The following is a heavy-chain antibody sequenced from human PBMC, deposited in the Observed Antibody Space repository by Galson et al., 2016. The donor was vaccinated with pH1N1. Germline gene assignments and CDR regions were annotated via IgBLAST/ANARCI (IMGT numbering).Heavy chain of an antibody. CDR3: ARDGARVGAHNAFDI. D-gene: IGHD3-16*01. V-gene: IGHV3-21*01. CDR1: GFTFSTYK. J-gene: IGHJ3*02. Sequence: SLRLSCAASGFTFSTYKMNWVRQAPGKGLEWVSSISSRGTYTHYAGSVTGRITISRDNPNNSLYLQIYSLRAEDTAMYYCARDGARVGAHNAFDIWGQGTMVTVSS. CDR2: ISSRGTYT.